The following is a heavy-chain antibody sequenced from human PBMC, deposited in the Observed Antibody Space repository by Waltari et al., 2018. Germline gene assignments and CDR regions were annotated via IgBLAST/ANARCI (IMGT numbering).Heavy chain of an antibody. J-gene: IGHJ4*02. CDR3: ARDPSCSGGSCAFFFDY. Sequence: QAQLVQSGAEVKKPGSSVKVSCKASGGTFSSYAISWGRQAPGQGLEWMGGIIPILGIANYAQKYQGRVTITADESTSTAYMELSSLRSEDTAVYYCARDPSCSGGSCAFFFDYWGQGTLVTVSS. D-gene: IGHD2-15*01. V-gene: IGHV1-69*04. CDR1: GGTFSSYA. CDR2: IIPILGIA.